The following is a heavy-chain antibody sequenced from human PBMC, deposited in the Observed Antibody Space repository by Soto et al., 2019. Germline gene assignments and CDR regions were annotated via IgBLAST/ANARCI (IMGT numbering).Heavy chain of an antibody. Sequence: SETLSLTCTVSGGSFCPYDWSWIRQPPGKGLEWIGYIYHSGPTNYNPSLKSRLTISVDTSKNQLSLKLTSMTAADTAVYYCARGGRYRYGLDVWGQGTTVTVSS. CDR2: IYHSGPT. V-gene: IGHV4-59*01. CDR1: GGSFCPYD. D-gene: IGHD1-1*01. J-gene: IGHJ6*02. CDR3: ARGGRYRYGLDV.